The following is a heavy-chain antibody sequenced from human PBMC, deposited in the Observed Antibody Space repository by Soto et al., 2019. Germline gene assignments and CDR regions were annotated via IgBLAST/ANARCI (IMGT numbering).Heavy chain of an antibody. V-gene: IGHV1-18*01. Sequence: ASVKVSCKAAGETITSYGISCVGRAPGERLEWLGWISAYNSNTNYAQKVQGRVTMTTDTSTSTAYMELRSLRSDDTAVYYCARELADTVIAAAGTDYNNGMDVWGQGTMVTVSS. CDR1: GETITSYG. J-gene: IGHJ6*02. CDR2: ISAYNSNT. D-gene: IGHD6-13*01. CDR3: ARELADTVIAAAGTDYNNGMDV.